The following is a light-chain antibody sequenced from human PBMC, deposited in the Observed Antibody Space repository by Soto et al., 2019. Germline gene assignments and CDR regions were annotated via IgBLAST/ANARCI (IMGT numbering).Light chain of an antibody. J-gene: IGKJ1*01. Sequence: DIQMTQSPSTLSASVGDRVTITCRASQSISSWLAWYQQKPGKAPKLLIYKASSLESGVPSRFSGSGSGTEFTLTISSLQPDDFATYYGQQYNSDRRTFGQGTKVEIK. CDR2: KAS. CDR3: QQYNSDRRT. V-gene: IGKV1-5*03. CDR1: QSISSW.